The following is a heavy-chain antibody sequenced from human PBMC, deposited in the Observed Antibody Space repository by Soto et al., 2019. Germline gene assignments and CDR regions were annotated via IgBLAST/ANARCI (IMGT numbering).Heavy chain of an antibody. CDR3: ARERGGFDYFDY. Sequence: QVQLVQSGPEVKKPGASVKVSCKASGYSFSSYSITWVRQAPGQGLEWMGWISAYSGNTHFAQNFQDRVILPTDTSTNTAYMELRSLKSDDTAIYYSARERGGFDYFDYWGQGTQVTVSS. V-gene: IGHV1-18*01. J-gene: IGHJ4*01. CDR2: ISAYSGNT. CDR1: GYSFSSYS. D-gene: IGHD5-12*01.